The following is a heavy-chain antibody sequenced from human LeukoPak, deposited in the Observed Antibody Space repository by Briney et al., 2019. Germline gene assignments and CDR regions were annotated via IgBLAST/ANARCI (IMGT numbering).Heavy chain of an antibody. D-gene: IGHD1-14*01. J-gene: IGHJ4*02. CDR3: ARGRRGARKDYYFDY. V-gene: IGHV1-2*02. CDR2: INPNSGGT. CDR1: GYTFTGYY. Sequence: ASVKVSCKASGYTFTGYYMHWVRQAPGQGLEWMGWINPNSGGTNYAQKFQGRVTMTRDTSISTAYMELSRLRSDDTAVYYCARGRRGARKDYYFDYWGQGTLVTVSS.